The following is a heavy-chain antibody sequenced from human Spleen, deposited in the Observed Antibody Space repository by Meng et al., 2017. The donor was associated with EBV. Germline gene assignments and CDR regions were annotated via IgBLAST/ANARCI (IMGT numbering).Heavy chain of an antibody. J-gene: IGHJ5*02. CDR1: GGSFSGHY. D-gene: IGHD3-10*01. CDR3: AKLVMGSGSNWFDP. V-gene: IGHV4-34*02. CDR2: IIHTGET. Sequence: QGQLQQWGGGLLKPSGPLSLTGAVNGGSFSGHYWTWIRQPPGKGLEWIGEIIHTGETNYNPSLTGRVTISRDTSKNQLSLKMSHVTAADTAVYYCAKLVMGSGSNWFDPWGQGALVTVSS.